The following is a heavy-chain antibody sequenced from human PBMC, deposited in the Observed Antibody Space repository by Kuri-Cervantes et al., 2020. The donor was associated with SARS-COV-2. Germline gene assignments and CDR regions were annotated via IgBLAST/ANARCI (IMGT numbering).Heavy chain of an antibody. J-gene: IGHJ4*02. D-gene: IGHD3-16*02. CDR2: ISYDGSNK. Sequence: GGSLRLSCAASGFTFSSYAMHWVRQAPGKGLEWVAVISYDGSNKYYADSVKGRFTISRDNSKNTLYLQMNSLRAEDTAVYYCAKPLDVWGSYRYTKWGQGTLVTVSS. CDR3: AKPLDVWGSYRYTK. V-gene: IGHV3-30*07. CDR1: GFTFSSYA.